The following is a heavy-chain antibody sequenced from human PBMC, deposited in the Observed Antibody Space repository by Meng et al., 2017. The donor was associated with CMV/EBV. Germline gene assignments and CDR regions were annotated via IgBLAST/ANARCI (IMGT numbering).Heavy chain of an antibody. V-gene: IGHV3-48*04. J-gene: IGHJ5*02. CDR3: ARDSNMDYGDYFNWFDP. CDR2: ISSSGSTI. Sequence: GESLKISCAASGFSFSSYSMNWVRQAPGKGLEWVSYISSSGSTIYYADSVKGRFTISRDNAKNSLYLQMNSLRAEDTAVYYCARDSNMDYGDYFNWFDPWGQGTLVTVSS. D-gene: IGHD4-17*01. CDR1: GFSFSSYS.